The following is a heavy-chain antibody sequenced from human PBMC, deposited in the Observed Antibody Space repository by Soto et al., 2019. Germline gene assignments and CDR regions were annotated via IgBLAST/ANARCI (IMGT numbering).Heavy chain of an antibody. D-gene: IGHD3-9*01. V-gene: IGHV4-39*01. CDR3: ARLEGLATISYYFDF. CDR2: IYYSGST. CDR1: GGSISSSSYY. Sequence: QLQLQESGPGLVKPSEALSLTCSVSGGSISSSSYYWGWIRQPPGKGLEWIGSIYYSGSTYYNPSLKSRVTIYIDKSKNQFSLKLSSLTAADTAVYYCARLEGLATISYYFDFWGQGTLVTVSS. J-gene: IGHJ4*02.